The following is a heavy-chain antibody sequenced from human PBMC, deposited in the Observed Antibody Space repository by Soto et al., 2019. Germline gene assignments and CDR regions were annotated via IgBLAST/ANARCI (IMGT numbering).Heavy chain of an antibody. CDR3: ARDRLRYSLNDSPYYYYGMDV. Sequence: QVQLVESGGGVVQPGRSLRLSCAASGFTVSSYAMHWVRQAPGTGLEWVEVISYDGSNKYYADSVKGRFTISRDNSKNALYLQMNSLRAADTAVYYCARDRLRYSLNDSPYYYYGMDVWGQGTTVSVSS. V-gene: IGHV3-30-3*01. CDR2: ISYDGSNK. J-gene: IGHJ6*02. CDR1: GFTVSSYA. D-gene: IGHD1-1*01.